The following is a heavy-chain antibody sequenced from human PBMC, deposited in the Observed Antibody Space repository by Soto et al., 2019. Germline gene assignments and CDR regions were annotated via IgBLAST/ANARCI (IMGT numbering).Heavy chain of an antibody. V-gene: IGHV4-59*01. J-gene: IGHJ5*02. D-gene: IGHD3-3*01. CDR1: GGSISSYY. CDR2: IYYSGST. CDR3: ARDYRYYDFWSGYYWDNWFDP. Sequence: PSETLALTCTVSGGSISSYYWSWIRQPPGKGLEWIGCIYYSGSTNYNPSLKSRVTISVDTSKNQFSLKLSSVTAADTAVYYCARDYRYYDFWSGYYWDNWFDPWGQGTPVTV.